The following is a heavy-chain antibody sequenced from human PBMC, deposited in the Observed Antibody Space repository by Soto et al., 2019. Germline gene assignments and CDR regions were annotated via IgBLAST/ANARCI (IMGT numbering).Heavy chain of an antibody. V-gene: IGHV3-23*01. Sequence: LRLSFAASGFTFSSYAMSWVRQAPGKGLEWVSAISGSGGSTYYADSVKGRFTISRDNSKNTLYLQMNSLRAEDTAVYYCAKYDFWSGYRASWGQGTTVTVSS. CDR3: AKYDFWSGYRAS. CDR2: ISGSGGST. D-gene: IGHD3-3*01. J-gene: IGHJ6*02. CDR1: GFTFSSYA.